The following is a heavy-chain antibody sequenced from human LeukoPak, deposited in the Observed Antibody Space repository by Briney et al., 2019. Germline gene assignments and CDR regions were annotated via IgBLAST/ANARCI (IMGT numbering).Heavy chain of an antibody. V-gene: IGHV3-33*01. CDR3: ARVEGPFGIWFDP. D-gene: IGHD1-14*01. J-gene: IGHJ5*02. CDR2: IWYDGSNK. CDR1: GFTFSSYG. Sequence: PGGSLRLSCAASGFTFSSYGMHWVRQAPGKGLEWVAVIWYDGSNKYYADSVKGRFTISRDNSKNTLYLQMNSLRAEDTAVYYCARVEGPFGIWFDPWGQGTLVTVSS.